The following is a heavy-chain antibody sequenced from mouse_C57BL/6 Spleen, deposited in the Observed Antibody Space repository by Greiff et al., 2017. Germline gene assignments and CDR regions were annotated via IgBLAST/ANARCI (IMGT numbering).Heavy chain of an antibody. CDR2: INPYNGDT. Sequence: VQLQQSGPELVKPGDSVKISCKASGYSFTGYFMNWVMQSPGKSLEWIGRINPYNGDTFYNQKFKGKATLTVDKSSSTAHMELRSLTSEDSAVYYCALTTVVATGYFDVWGTGTTVTVSS. V-gene: IGHV1-20*01. D-gene: IGHD1-1*01. CDR3: ALTTVVATGYFDV. J-gene: IGHJ1*03. CDR1: GYSFTGYF.